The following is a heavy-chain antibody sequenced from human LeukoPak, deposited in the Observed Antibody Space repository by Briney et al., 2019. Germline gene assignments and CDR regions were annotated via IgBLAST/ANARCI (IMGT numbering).Heavy chain of an antibody. CDR3: ARVSVAFSGWYYFDY. J-gene: IGHJ4*02. CDR1: GFTFTGHS. D-gene: IGHD6-19*01. Sequence: GGSLRLSCVASGFTFTGHSMHWVRQAPGKGLEWVAVVADDEKTIFYADSLKGRFTVSRDNSKNTVYLQMNSLRAEDTALYYCARVSVAFSGWYYFDYWGQGTLVTVSS. CDR2: VADDEKTI. V-gene: IGHV3-30*04.